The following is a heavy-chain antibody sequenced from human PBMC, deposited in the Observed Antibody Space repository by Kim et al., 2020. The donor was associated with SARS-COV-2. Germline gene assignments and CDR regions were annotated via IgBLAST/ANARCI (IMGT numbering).Heavy chain of an antibody. D-gene: IGHD2-21*02. J-gene: IGHJ6*02. CDR1: GGSISSYY. V-gene: IGHV4-59*01. CDR2: IYYSGST. Sequence: SETLSLTCTVSGGSISSYYWSWIRQPPGKGLEWIGYIYYSGSTNYNPSLKSRVTISVDTSKNQFSLKLSSVTAADTAVYYCARVGCGTVVTPAEKREFDYYYYGMDVWGQGTTVTVSS. CDR3: ARVGCGTVVTPAEKREFDYYYYGMDV.